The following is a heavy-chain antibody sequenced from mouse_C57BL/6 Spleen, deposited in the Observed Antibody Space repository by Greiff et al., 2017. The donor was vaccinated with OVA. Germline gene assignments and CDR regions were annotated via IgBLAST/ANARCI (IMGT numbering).Heavy chain of an antibody. CDR1: GYTFTSYW. J-gene: IGHJ3*01. CDR3: ARMGPGRRGFAY. V-gene: IGHV1-55*01. Sequence: QVQLQQPGAELVKPGASVKMSCKASGYTFTSYWITWVKQRPGQGLEWIGDIYPGSGSTNYNEKFKSKATLTVDTSSSTAYMQLSSLTSEDSAVYYGARMGPGRRGFAYWGQGTLVTVSA. D-gene: IGHD4-1*01. CDR2: IYPGSGST.